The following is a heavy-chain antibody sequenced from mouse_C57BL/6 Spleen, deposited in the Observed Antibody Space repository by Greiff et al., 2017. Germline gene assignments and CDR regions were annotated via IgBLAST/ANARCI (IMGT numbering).Heavy chain of an antibody. CDR2: ISPSDSET. D-gene: IGHD2-2*01. CDR1: GYTFTSYW. J-gene: IGHJ2*01. Sequence: QVQLQQPGAELVRPGSSVKLSCKASGYTFTSYWMDWVKQRPGQGLEWIGNISPSDSETHYNQKFKDKAPLTVDKSSSTAYMQLSSLTSEDSAVYYCARRDYYGYDGDYFDYWGQGTTLTVSS. CDR3: ARRDYYGYDGDYFDY. V-gene: IGHV1-61*01.